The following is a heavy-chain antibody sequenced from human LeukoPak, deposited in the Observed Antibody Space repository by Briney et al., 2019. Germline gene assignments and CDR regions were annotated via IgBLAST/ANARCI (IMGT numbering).Heavy chain of an antibody. CDR3: ARGPPGFVVVPAAKGNAFDI. CDR1: GGSISSGSYY. V-gene: IGHV4-61*02. Sequence: PSQTLSLTCTVSGGSISSGSYYWSWIRQPAGKGLEWIGRMYTSGTTNYNPSLKSRVTMSVDTSKNQFSLRLSSVTAADTAVYYCARGPPGFVVVPAAKGNAFDIWGQGTMVTVSS. CDR2: MYTSGTT. J-gene: IGHJ3*02. D-gene: IGHD2-2*01.